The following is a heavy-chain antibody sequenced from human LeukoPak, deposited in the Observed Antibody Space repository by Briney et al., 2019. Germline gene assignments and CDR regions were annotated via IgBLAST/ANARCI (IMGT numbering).Heavy chain of an antibody. J-gene: IGHJ4*02. CDR2: IYYSGST. CDR1: DGSISSYY. CDR3: ARALRGGNSYGYLDS. V-gene: IGHV4-59*01. D-gene: IGHD5-18*01. Sequence: SETLSLTCTVSDGSISSYYWSWIRQPPGKGLEWIGYIYYSGSTNYNPSLKSRVTISVDMSKNQFSLKLSSVTAADTAVYYCARALRGGNSYGYLDSWGQGSLVTVSS.